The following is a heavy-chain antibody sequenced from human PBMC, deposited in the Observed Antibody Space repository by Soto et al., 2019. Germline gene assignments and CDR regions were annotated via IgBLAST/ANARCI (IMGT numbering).Heavy chain of an antibody. CDR1: GFTFSSYG. CDR2: ISYDGSNK. Sequence: QVQLVESGGGVVQPGRSLRLSCAASGFTFSSYGMHWVRQAPGKGLEWVAVISYDGSNKYYADSVKGRFTISRDNSKNTLYLQMNSRRAEDTAVYYCASTVTTRFDYWGQGTLVTVSS. CDR3: ASTVTTRFDY. V-gene: IGHV3-30*03. J-gene: IGHJ4*02. D-gene: IGHD4-4*01.